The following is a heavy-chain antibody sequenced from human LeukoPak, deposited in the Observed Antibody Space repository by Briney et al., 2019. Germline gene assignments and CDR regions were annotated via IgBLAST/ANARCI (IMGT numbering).Heavy chain of an antibody. CDR3: ARDQRSSSYYYYGMDV. CDR1: GGSISSYY. J-gene: IGHJ6*02. Sequence: SETPSLTCTVSGGSISSYYWSWIRQPPGKGLEWIGYIYYSGSTNYNPSLKSRVTISVDTSKNQFSLKLSSVTAADTAVYYCARDQRSSSYYYYGMDVWGQGTTVTVSS. V-gene: IGHV4-59*01. D-gene: IGHD6-13*01. CDR2: IYYSGST.